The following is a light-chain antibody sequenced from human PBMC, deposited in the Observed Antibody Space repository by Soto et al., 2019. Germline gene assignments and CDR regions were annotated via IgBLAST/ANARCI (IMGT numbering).Light chain of an antibody. CDR2: KAS. J-gene: IGKJ1*01. Sequence: DIQMTQSPSTLSASVGDRVTITCRASQSINIWLAWYQQKPGKAPKLLIYKASTLESGVPSRFSGSGSGTEFTLTISSLQPDDFATYYCQQYDSYSWTFGQGTKVDIK. CDR3: QQYDSYSWT. CDR1: QSINIW. V-gene: IGKV1-5*03.